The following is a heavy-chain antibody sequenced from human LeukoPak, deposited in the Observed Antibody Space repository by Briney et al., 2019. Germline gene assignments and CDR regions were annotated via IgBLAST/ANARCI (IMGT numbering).Heavy chain of an antibody. V-gene: IGHV4-59*01. J-gene: IGHJ4*02. Sequence: SETLSLTCTVSGGSISSYYWSWIRQPPGKGLEWIGYIYYSGSTNYNPSLKSRGTISVDTSKNQFSLKLSSVTAADTAVYYCARDSSGWYDYWGQGTLVTVSS. CDR1: GGSISSYY. CDR3: ARDSSGWYDY. D-gene: IGHD6-19*01. CDR2: IYYSGST.